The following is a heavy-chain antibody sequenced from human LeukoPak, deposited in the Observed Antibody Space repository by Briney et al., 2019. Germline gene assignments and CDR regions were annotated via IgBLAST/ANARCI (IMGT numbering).Heavy chain of an antibody. V-gene: IGHV4-30-4*01. CDR1: GGSISSGDYY. CDR2: IYYSGST. Sequence: PSETLSLTCTVSGGSISSGDYYWGWIRQPPGKDLEWIGYIYYSGSTYYNPSLKSRVTISVDTSKNQFSLKVSSVTAADTAVYYCARLVVTLRAFDYWGQGTLVTVSS. J-gene: IGHJ4*02. D-gene: IGHD4-23*01. CDR3: ARLVVTLRAFDY.